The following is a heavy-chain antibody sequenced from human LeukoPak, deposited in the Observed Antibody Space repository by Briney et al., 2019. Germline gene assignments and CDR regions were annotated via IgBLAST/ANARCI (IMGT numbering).Heavy chain of an antibody. V-gene: IGHV1-46*01. J-gene: IGHJ4*02. CDR2: INPSVGST. D-gene: IGHD6-6*01. CDR1: GYTFSSYY. CDR3: ARELSSSSRLLDS. Sequence: ASVKVSCKASGYTFSSYYMHWVRQAPGQGLEWMGIINPSVGSTSHAQKFQGRVTMTRDMSTSTVYVELSSLRSEDTAVYYCARELSSSSRLLDSWGQGTLVTVSS.